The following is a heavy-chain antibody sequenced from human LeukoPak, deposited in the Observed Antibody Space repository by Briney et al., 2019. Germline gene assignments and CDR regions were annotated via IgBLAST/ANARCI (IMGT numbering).Heavy chain of an antibody. CDR3: AKDRVLWFGESNEDY. V-gene: IGHV4-59*01. CDR1: GGSISSYY. D-gene: IGHD3-10*01. Sequence: SETLSLTCTVSGGSISSYYWSWIRQPPGKGLEWIGYIYYSGSTNYNPSLKSRVTISVDTSKNQFSLKLSSVTAADTAVYYCAKDRVLWFGESNEDYWGQGTLVTVSS. CDR2: IYYSGST. J-gene: IGHJ4*02.